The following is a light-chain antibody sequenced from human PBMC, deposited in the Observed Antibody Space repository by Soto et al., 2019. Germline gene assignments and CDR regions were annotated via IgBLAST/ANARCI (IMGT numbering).Light chain of an antibody. V-gene: IGKV3-15*01. Sequence: EILMTQSPATLSVSPGERATLSCRASQSVSSNLAMCRHWAGQAPRPLIDGAFTRATDIPAKFSGPWSWRGITFTINCPLSNGYPVSYCQQYNNLPRTFGGGTKVDIK. CDR2: GAF. CDR1: QSVSSN. J-gene: IGKJ4*01. CDR3: QQYNNLPRT.